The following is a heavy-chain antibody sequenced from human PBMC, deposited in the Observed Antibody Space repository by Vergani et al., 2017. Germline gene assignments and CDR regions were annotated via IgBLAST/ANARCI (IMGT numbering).Heavy chain of an antibody. CDR3: AGGGVEWEPPTDY. D-gene: IGHD1-26*01. V-gene: IGHV4-59*01. CDR2: IYYSGST. CDR1: GGSISSYY. Sequence: QVQLQESGPGLVKPSETLSLTCTVSGGSISSYYWSWIRQPPGKGLEWIGYIYYSGSTNYNPPLKSRVTISVDTTKNRLALKLSSVTAADTAVYYCAGGGVEWEPPTDYWGQGTLVTVSS. J-gene: IGHJ4*02.